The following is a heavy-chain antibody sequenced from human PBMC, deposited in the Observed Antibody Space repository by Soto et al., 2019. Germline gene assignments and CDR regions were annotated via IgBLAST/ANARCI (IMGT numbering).Heavy chain of an antibody. CDR2: IKQDGSEK. V-gene: IGHV3-7*04. CDR1: GFTFSRYW. CDR3: ARGEYKLPLN. Sequence: EVQLVESGGGLVQPGGSLRLSCAASGFTFSRYWMSWVRQAPGKGLEWVANIKQDGSEKYYVDSVKGRFTISRDNAKNSLYLQMNSLRAEDTALYYCARGEYKLPLNWGQGTLVTVSS. J-gene: IGHJ4*02. D-gene: IGHD2-2*01.